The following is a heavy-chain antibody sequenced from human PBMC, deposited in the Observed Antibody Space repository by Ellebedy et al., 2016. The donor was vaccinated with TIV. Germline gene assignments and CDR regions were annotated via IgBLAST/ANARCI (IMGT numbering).Heavy chain of an antibody. D-gene: IGHD2-21*01. V-gene: IGHV4-59*01. J-gene: IGHJ4*02. CDR1: GGSISSYY. Sequence: SETLSLXCTVSGGSISSYYWSWIRQPPGKGLEWIGYIYYSGSTNYNPSLKSRVTISVDTSKNQFSLKLSSVTAADTAVYYCAREKTAGDIRFDYWGQGTLVTVSS. CDR2: IYYSGST. CDR3: AREKTAGDIRFDY.